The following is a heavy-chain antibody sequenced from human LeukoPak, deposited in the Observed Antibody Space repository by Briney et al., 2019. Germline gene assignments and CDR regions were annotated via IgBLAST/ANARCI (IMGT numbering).Heavy chain of an antibody. CDR3: ARDRDITLIVVPFDS. Sequence: QPGGSLRLSCAASGFTLSGYSMNWVRQAPGKGLEWISYISRSSNTIYYADAVEGRFTTSRDNARNSLSLQMNSLRDEDTAVYYCARDRDITLIVVPFDSWGQGTLVTVSS. V-gene: IGHV3-48*02. CDR2: ISRSSNTI. D-gene: IGHD3-22*01. CDR1: GFTLSGYS. J-gene: IGHJ4*02.